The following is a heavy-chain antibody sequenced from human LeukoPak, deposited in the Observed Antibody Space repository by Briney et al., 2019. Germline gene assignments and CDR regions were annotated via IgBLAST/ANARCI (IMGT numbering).Heavy chain of an antibody. CDR3: AKDRRTIAHYFDY. CDR1: GFTLRTHW. J-gene: IGHJ4*02. V-gene: IGHV3-7*01. D-gene: IGHD3-3*01. Sequence: PGGSLRLSCAASGFTLRTHWICWVRQAPGKGLEWVAEIHPDGSQKFYVDSVKGRFIISKDNAMNSVYLRMDSLRVEDTGVYYCAKDRRTIAHYFDYWGQGTLVTVSS. CDR2: IHPDGSQK.